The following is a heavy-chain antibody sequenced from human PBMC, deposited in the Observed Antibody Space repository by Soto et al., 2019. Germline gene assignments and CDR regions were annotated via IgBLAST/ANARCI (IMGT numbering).Heavy chain of an antibody. J-gene: IGHJ6*02. V-gene: IGHV1-24*01. Sequence: ASVKVSCKVSGYTLTELSMHWVRQAPGKGLEWMGGFDPEDGETIYAQKFQGRVTMTEDTSTDTAYMELSSLRSEDTAVYYCATVPTRAYYYGMDVWGQGTTVTVSS. D-gene: IGHD3-16*01. CDR3: ATVPTRAYYYGMDV. CDR1: GYTLTELS. CDR2: FDPEDGET.